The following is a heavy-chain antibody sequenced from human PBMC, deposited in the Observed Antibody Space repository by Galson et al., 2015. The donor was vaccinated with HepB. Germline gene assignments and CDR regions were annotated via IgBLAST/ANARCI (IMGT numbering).Heavy chain of an antibody. CDR2: TYYRSEWYN. Sequence: CAISGDSASSNSATWNWIRQSPSRGLEWLGRTYYRSEWYNDYAVSVRSRITVNPDTSKNQFSLQLNSVTPEDTAVYYCARGSSGLHAFDIWGQGTMVTFSS. D-gene: IGHD6-19*01. J-gene: IGHJ3*02. V-gene: IGHV6-1*01. CDR1: GDSASSNSAT. CDR3: ARGSSGLHAFDI.